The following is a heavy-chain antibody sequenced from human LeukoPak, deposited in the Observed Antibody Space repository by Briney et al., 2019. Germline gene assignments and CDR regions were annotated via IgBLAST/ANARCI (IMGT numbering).Heavy chain of an antibody. CDR3: ARVNIVAGWFDP. J-gene: IGHJ5*02. CDR2: IYYSGST. CDR1: GGSISSSYYY. V-gene: IGHV4-39*07. Sequence: SETLSLTCTVSGGSISSSYYYWVWIRQPPGKGLEWIGSIYYSGSTNYNPSLKSRVTISVDTSKNHFSLKLSSVTAADTAVYYCARVNIVAGWFDPWGQGTPVTVSS. D-gene: IGHD6-13*01.